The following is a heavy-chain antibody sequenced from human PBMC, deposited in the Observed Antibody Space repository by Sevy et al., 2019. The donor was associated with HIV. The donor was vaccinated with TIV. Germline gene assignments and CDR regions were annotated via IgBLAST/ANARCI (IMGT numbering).Heavy chain of an antibody. J-gene: IGHJ4*02. V-gene: IGHV3-30*02. CDR1: GFSLSSYG. CDR3: VKEGGGEGGDH. Sequence: GGSLRLSCAASGFSLSSYGMHWVRQAPGKGLEWMSYIQYDGSNKDYGDSVKGRFTISRDNSKNTLYLQMNSLRVEDTAVFYCVKEGGGEGGDHWGQGSLVTVSS. CDR2: IQYDGSNK. D-gene: IGHD2-21*01.